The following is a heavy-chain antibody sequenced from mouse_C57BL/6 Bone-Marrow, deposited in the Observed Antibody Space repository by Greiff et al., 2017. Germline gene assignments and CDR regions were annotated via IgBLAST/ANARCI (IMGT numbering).Heavy chain of an antibody. Sequence: QVQLKQPGAELVKPGASVKLSCKASGYTFTSYWMQWVKQRPGQGLEWIGEIDPSDSYTNYNQKFKGKATLTVDTSSSTAYMQLSSLTSEDSAVYYCARWGSSFDYWGQGTTLTVSS. CDR2: IDPSDSYT. CDR3: ARWGSSFDY. D-gene: IGHD1-1*01. V-gene: IGHV1-50*01. J-gene: IGHJ2*01. CDR1: GYTFTSYW.